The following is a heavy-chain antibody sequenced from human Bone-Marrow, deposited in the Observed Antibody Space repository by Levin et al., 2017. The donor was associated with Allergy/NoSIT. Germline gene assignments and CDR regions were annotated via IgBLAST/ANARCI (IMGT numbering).Heavy chain of an antibody. Sequence: SCAASGFTFSSYEMNWVRQAPGKGLEWVSYISSSGSTIYYADSVKGRFTISRDNAKNSLYLQMNSLRAEDTAVYYCARGKGYCTGGVCPNYYYYYMDGWGKGTTVTVSS. V-gene: IGHV3-48*03. CDR3: ARGKGYCTGGVCPNYYYYYMDG. J-gene: IGHJ6*03. CDR2: ISSSGSTI. CDR1: GFTFSSYE. D-gene: IGHD2-8*02.